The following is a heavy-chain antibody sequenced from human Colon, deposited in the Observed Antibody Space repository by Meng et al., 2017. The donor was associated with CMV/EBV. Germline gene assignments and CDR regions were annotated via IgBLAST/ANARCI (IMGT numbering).Heavy chain of an antibody. Sequence: GSLRLSCAASGLTFRSYAMHGVRQAPGKGLEWVAGISYDGSNKYYADPVKDRFTISRDNSNNSLYLQMISLRAEDTALYYCASAKGALCCGDCPAGYWGQGTLVTVSS. J-gene: IGHJ4*02. D-gene: IGHD2-21*01. CDR2: ISYDGSNK. CDR3: ASAKGALCCGDCPAGY. V-gene: IGHV3-30*04. CDR1: GLTFRSYA.